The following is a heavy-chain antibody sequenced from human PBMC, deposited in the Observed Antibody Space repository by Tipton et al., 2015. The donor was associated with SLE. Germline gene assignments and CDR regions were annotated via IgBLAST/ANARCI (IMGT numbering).Heavy chain of an antibody. CDR3: ARRGQQLGRSWFDP. CDR2: IYTSGST. Sequence: TLSLTCTVSGASISSGSYYWSWIRQPAGKGLEWIGRIYTSGSTYYNPSLKSRVTISVDTSKNQFSLKLSSVTAADTAVYYCARRGQQLGRSWFDPWGQGTLVTVSS. D-gene: IGHD6-13*01. CDR1: GASISSGSYY. V-gene: IGHV4-61*02. J-gene: IGHJ5*02.